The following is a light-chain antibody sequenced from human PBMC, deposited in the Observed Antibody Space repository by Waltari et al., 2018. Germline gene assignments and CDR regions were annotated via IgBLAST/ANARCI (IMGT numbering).Light chain of an antibody. Sequence: QSALTQPASVSGSPGQSITISCTGTSSDVGGYNYVAWYQQHPGKAPKLIIYDVINRPSGVSHRFSCSKSGNTASLTISGLQAEDEADYYCSSFTITSTLVVFGGGTKLTVL. CDR2: DVI. CDR1: SSDVGGYNY. J-gene: IGLJ2*01. CDR3: SSFTITSTLVV. V-gene: IGLV2-14*03.